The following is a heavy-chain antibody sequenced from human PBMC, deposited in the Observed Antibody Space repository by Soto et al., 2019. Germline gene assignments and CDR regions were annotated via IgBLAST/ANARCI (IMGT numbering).Heavy chain of an antibody. J-gene: IGHJ6*02. CDR2: IDPSDSYT. D-gene: IGHD6-19*01. Sequence: GESLKISCKGSGYSFTSYWISWVRQMPGKGLQWMGRIDPSDSYTNYSPSSQGHVTISADKSIRTAYLQWSSLKASDTAMYYCARRSSGWYGMDVWGQGTTVTVSS. V-gene: IGHV5-10-1*01. CDR3: ARRSSGWYGMDV. CDR1: GYSFTSYW.